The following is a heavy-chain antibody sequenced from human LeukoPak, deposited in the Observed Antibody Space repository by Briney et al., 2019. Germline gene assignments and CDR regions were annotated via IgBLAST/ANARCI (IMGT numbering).Heavy chain of an antibody. CDR3: ATGRSIRYFDY. CDR2: IHYSGAT. D-gene: IGHD3-9*01. J-gene: IGHJ4*02. Sequence: PSETLSLTCTVSGGSISSYYWSWIRQPPGKGLEWIGYIHYSGATNYNPSLKSRVSISMDTSKSQFSLKLTSATAADTAVYYCATGRSIRYFDYWGQGTLLSVSS. CDR1: GGSISSYY. V-gene: IGHV4-59*08.